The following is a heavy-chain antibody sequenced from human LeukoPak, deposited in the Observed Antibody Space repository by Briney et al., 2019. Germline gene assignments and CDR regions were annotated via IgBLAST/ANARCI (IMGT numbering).Heavy chain of an antibody. CDR1: GGSISSYY. CDR3: ARVGGFRTVSTRVFDY. D-gene: IGHD4-11*01. J-gene: IGHJ4*02. CDR2: IYYSGST. V-gene: IGHV4-59*01. Sequence: SETLSLTCTVSGGSISSYYWSWIRQPPGKGLEWIGYIYYSGSTNYNPSLKSRVTISVDTSKNQFSLKLSSVTAADTAVYYCARVGGFRTVSTRVFDYWGQGTLVTVSS.